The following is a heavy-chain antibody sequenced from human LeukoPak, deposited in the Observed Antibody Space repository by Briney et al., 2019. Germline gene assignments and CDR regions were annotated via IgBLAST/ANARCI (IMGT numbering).Heavy chain of an antibody. D-gene: IGHD2-15*01. V-gene: IGHV3-9*03. CDR3: AKDIYSTGISGFDY. CDR1: GFTFDDYA. CDR2: ISWNSGSI. Sequence: HPGGSLRLSCAASGFTFDDYAMHWVRQAPGKGLEWVSGISWNSGSIGYADSVKGRFTISRDNAKNSLYLQMNSLRAEDMALYYYAKDIYSTGISGFDYWGQGTLVTVSS. J-gene: IGHJ4*02.